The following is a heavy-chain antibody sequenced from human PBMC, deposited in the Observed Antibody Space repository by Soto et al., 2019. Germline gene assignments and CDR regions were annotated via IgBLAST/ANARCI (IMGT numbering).Heavy chain of an antibody. CDR2: IYYSGST. CDR1: GGSISSYY. J-gene: IGHJ6*02. V-gene: IGHV4-59*01. CDR3: ARSGWLQSDFYYYYGMDV. Sequence: SETLSLTCTVSGGSISSYYWSWIRQPPGKGLEWIGYIYYSGSTNYNPSLKSRVTISVDTSKNQFSLKLSSVTAADTAVYYCARSGWLQSDFYYYYGMDVWGQGTTVTVSS. D-gene: IGHD5-12*01.